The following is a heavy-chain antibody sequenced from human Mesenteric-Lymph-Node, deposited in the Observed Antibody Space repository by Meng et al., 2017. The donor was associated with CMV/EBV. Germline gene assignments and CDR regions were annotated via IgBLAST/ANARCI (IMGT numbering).Heavy chain of an antibody. V-gene: IGHV3-23*01. CDR3: AKDSAFMTPFYYDSTGYSVY. Sequence: GGSLRLSCAASGLLSSSYAMNWVRQRPGKGLEWISQISGSGRNTYYADSVKGRFTISRDNSRSVLYLHMSSLRAEDTAVYYCAKDSAFMTPFYYDSTGYSVYWGQGTLVTVSS. D-gene: IGHD3-22*01. CDR1: GLLSSSYA. J-gene: IGHJ4*02. CDR2: ISGSGRNT.